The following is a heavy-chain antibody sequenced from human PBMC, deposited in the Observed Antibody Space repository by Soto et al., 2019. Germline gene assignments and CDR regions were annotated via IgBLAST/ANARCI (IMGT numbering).Heavy chain of an antibody. V-gene: IGHV1-46*01. CDR2: INPSSGST. CDR3: AGWYSSGYIDY. Sequence: ASVKVSCKASGYIFTTYHLHWLRQAPGQGLEWMGVINPSSGSTTYAQKFQGRVTMTRDTSTSTVYVELTSLTSEDTAVYFCAGWYSSGYIDYWGQGTLVTVSS. J-gene: IGHJ4*02. D-gene: IGHD6-19*01. CDR1: GYIFTTYH.